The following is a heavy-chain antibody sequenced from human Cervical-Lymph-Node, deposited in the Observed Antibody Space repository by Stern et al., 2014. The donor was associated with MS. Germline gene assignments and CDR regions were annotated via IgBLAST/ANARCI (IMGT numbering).Heavy chain of an antibody. CDR3: ASTGYCSGTSCYEGDYYYYGMDV. Sequence: QVQLVESGGGVVQPGRSLRLSCTASGFTFSSYGMHWVRQATGKGLEWVAVIWYDGSNKYYADSVKGRFTISRDNSKNTLYLQMNSLRAEDTAVYYCASTGYCSGTSCYEGDYYYYGMDVWGQGTTVTVSS. J-gene: IGHJ6*02. CDR1: GFTFSSYG. V-gene: IGHV3-33*01. CDR2: IWYDGSNK. D-gene: IGHD2-2*01.